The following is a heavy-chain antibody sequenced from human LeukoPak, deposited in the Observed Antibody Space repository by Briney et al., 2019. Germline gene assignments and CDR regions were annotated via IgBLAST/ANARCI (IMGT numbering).Heavy chain of an antibody. D-gene: IGHD3-16*01. J-gene: IGHJ4*02. CDR2: INPNSGGT. V-gene: IGHV1-2*02. CDR1: GYTFTVYY. Sequence: ASVKVSCKASGYTFTVYYMHWVRQAPGQGLEWMGWINPNSGGTDYAQKFQGRVTMTRDTSTSTAYMELISLRSDDTAVYYCARGSGTTFGLSDYWGQGTLVTVSS. CDR3: ARGSGTTFGLSDY.